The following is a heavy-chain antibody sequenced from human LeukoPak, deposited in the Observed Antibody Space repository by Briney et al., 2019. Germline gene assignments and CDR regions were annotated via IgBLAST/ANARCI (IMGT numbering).Heavy chain of an antibody. J-gene: IGHJ4*02. CDR2: ISGSGGST. CDR1: GFTFSSYA. V-gene: IGHV3-23*01. Sequence: GGSLRLSCAASGFTFSSYAMSWVRQAPGKGLEWVSAISGSGGSTYYADSVKGRFTISRDNSENTLYLQMNSLRAEDTAVYYCAKEGLKYCTNGVCYTGVDYWGQGTLVTVSS. D-gene: IGHD2-8*01. CDR3: AKEGLKYCTNGVCYTGVDY.